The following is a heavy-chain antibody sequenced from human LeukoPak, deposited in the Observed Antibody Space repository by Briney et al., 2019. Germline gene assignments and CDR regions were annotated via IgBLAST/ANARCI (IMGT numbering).Heavy chain of an antibody. D-gene: IGHD5-18*01. CDR3: ARLDYGYSYGYDY. J-gene: IGHJ4*02. Sequence: GGSLRLSCAASGFTFSSYWMSWVRQAPGKGLEWVANIKEDGGEKYYVDSVKGRFTISRDNAKNSLYLQMNSLRAEDTTVYYCARLDYGYSYGYDYWGQGTLVTVSS. CDR1: GFTFSSYW. CDR2: IKEDGGEK. V-gene: IGHV3-7*01.